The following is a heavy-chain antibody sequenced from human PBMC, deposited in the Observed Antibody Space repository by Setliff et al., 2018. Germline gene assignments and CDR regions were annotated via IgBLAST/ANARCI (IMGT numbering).Heavy chain of an antibody. Sequence: PGGXLRLSCTASGLTFXXXWVSWGRQAPGKGLEGVASINPGGREKXXVDSVKGRFTISRDKAKNSLSMQKNSLRDAEPAGNYCVGSGTCSYWGQGTLVTVSS. J-gene: IGHJ4*02. CDR1: GLTFXXXW. V-gene: IGHV3-7*01. CDR3: VGSGTCSY. D-gene: IGHD3-10*01. CDR2: INPGGREK.